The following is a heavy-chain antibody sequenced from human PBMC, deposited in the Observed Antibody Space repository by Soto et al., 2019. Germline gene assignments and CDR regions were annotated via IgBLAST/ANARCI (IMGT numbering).Heavy chain of an antibody. CDR1: GYSFTSYW. Sequence: GESLKISCKGSGYSFTSYWISWVRQMPGKGLEWMGRIDPSDSYTNYSPSFQGHVTISADKSISTAYLQWSSLKASDTAMYYCARLKDIVVVPAALVRTYYYGMDVWGQGTTVTVSS. CDR2: IDPSDSYT. D-gene: IGHD2-2*01. J-gene: IGHJ6*02. V-gene: IGHV5-10-1*01. CDR3: ARLKDIVVVPAALVRTYYYGMDV.